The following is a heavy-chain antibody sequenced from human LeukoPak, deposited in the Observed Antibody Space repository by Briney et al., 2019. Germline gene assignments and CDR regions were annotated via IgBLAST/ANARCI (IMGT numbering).Heavy chain of an antibody. V-gene: IGHV4-61*02. CDR1: GGSISSGSYY. CDR2: IYTSGST. J-gene: IGHJ4*02. CDR3: ARGTY. Sequence: SETLSLTCTVSGGSISSGSYYWSWIRQPAGKGLEWIGRIYTSGSTNYNPSLKSRVTISVDTSKNQFSLKLSSVTAADTAVYYCARGTYWGQGTLVTVSS.